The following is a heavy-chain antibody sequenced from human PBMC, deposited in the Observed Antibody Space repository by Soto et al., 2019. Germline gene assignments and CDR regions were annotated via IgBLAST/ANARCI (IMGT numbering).Heavy chain of an antibody. CDR2: IWYDGSDK. V-gene: IGHV3-33*01. D-gene: IGHD1-26*01. J-gene: IGHJ4*02. CDR1: GFTFTNYG. CDR3: ARDRIVGATFYRDFDY. Sequence: QVQLVESGGGVVQPGRSLRLSCTASGFTFTNYGIHWVRQAPGKGLEWVAIIWYDGSDKDYADSVKGRFTISRDNSENTVYLQMDSLRAEDTAVYYCARDRIVGATFYRDFDYWGQGTLVTVSS.